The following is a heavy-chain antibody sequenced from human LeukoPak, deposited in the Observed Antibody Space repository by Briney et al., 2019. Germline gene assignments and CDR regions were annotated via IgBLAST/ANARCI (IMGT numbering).Heavy chain of an antibody. CDR2: IYYSGST. Sequence: SETLSLTCTVSGGSISSYYWSWTRQPPGKGLEWIGYIYYSGSTQYNPSLKSRVTISLDTSKNQFSLKLTSVTAADTAVYFCARHGGVVRGQGSDAFDIWGQGTMVTVSS. V-gene: IGHV4-59*08. J-gene: IGHJ3*02. CDR1: GGSISSYY. D-gene: IGHD3-10*01. CDR3: ARHGGVVRGQGSDAFDI.